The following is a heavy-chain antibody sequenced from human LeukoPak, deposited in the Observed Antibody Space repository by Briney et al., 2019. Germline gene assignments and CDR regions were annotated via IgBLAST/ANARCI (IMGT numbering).Heavy chain of an antibody. CDR2: ISYDGSNK. CDR3: ARDGQNYYGSGSYYDY. V-gene: IGHV3-30-3*01. Sequence: GGSLRLSCAASGFTFSSYAMHWVRQAPGKGLEWVAVISYDGSNKYYADSVKGRFTISRDNSKNTLYLQMNSLRAEDTAVYYCARDGQNYYGSGSYYDYWGQGTLVTVSS. CDR1: GFTFSSYA. J-gene: IGHJ4*02. D-gene: IGHD3-10*01.